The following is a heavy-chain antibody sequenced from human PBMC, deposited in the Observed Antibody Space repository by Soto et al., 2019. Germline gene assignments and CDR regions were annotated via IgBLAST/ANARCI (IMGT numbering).Heavy chain of an antibody. CDR1: GFVSNDYD. CDR3: SRGIKGGLDA. V-gene: IGHV3-30*03. Sequence: QVQLAESGGGLVQPGRSLRLSCATSGFVSNDYDIHWVRQAPGKGLAWLASISYDGRNKYYADSVKGRFTISRDNSKNTLSLQINSLGAEDTAVYYCSRGIKGGLDAWGPGTLLTVSS. J-gene: IGHJ5*02. D-gene: IGHD2-21*01. CDR2: ISYDGRNK.